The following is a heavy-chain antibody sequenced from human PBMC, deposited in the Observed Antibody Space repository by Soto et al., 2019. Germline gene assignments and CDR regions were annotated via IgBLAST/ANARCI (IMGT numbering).Heavy chain of an antibody. CDR1: GGSISSGGYY. D-gene: IGHD4-4*01. CDR3: ARAVRVRGLYSHYYYGMDV. J-gene: IGHJ6*02. CDR2: IYYSGST. V-gene: IGHV4-31*01. Sequence: QVQLQESGPGLVKPSQTLSLTCTVSGGSISSGGYYWSWIRQHPGKGLEWIGYIYYSGSTYYNPSLQSLVTISVDPSKNQFSLKLSSVTAADTAVYYCARAVRVRGLYSHYYYGMDVWGQGTTVTVSS.